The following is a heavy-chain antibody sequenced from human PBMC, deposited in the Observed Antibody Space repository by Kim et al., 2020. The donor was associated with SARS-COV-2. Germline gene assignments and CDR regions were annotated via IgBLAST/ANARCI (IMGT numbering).Heavy chain of an antibody. CDR3: ATDPFYDYVWGSYPY. V-gene: IGHV1-24*01. D-gene: IGHD3-16*02. J-gene: IGHJ4*02. Sequence: ASVKVSCKVSGYTLTELSMHWVRQAPGKGLEWMGGFDPEDGETIYAQKFQGRVTMTEDTSTDTAYMELSSLRSEDTAVYYCATDPFYDYVWGSYPYWGQGTLVTVSS. CDR1: GYTLTELS. CDR2: FDPEDGET.